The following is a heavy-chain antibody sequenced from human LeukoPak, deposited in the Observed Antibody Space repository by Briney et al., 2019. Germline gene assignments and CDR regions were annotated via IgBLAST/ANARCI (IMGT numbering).Heavy chain of an antibody. Sequence: GRSLRLSCAASGFTFSTYGIHWVRPAPGKGLEWVAVIWYDGSNKYYGDSVKGRFTISRDNSKNTLYLQMNSLRAEATAVYYCARAKDNSGRDGFDIWGQETMVTVSS. J-gene: IGHJ3*02. CDR1: GFTFSTYG. V-gene: IGHV3-33*01. CDR3: ARAKDNSGRDGFDI. D-gene: IGHD6-19*01. CDR2: IWYDGSNK.